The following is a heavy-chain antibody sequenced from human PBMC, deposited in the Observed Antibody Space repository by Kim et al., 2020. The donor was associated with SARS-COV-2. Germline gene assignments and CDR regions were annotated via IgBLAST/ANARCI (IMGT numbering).Heavy chain of an antibody. V-gene: IGHV3-74*01. Sequence: YADSVKGRFTISRDNAKNTLYRQMNSLRAEDTAVYYCARGHLGELSSNDYWGQGTLVTVSS. J-gene: IGHJ4*02. CDR3: ARGHLGELSSNDY. D-gene: IGHD3-16*02.